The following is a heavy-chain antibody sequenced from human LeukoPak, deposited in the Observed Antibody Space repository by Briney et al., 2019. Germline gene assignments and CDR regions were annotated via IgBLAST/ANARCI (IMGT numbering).Heavy chain of an antibody. CDR1: GFTFSSYA. D-gene: IGHD2-8*02. Sequence: GGSLRLSCAASGFTFSSYAMRWVRQAPGKGLEWVSAISGSGGSTYYADSVKGRFTISRDSSKNTLYLQMNSLRVEDTAVYYCATEGADVLKGGNFRHWGQGTLVTVSS. CDR3: ATEGADVLKGGNFRH. V-gene: IGHV3-23*01. CDR2: ISGSGGST. J-gene: IGHJ1*01.